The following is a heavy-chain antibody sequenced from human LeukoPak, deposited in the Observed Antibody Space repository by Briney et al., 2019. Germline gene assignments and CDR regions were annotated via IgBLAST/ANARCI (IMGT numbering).Heavy chain of an antibody. J-gene: IGHJ4*02. CDR1: GFTFSSYA. D-gene: IGHD3-10*01. CDR3: ARSWGWCSSGSYCQLFDY. V-gene: IGHV3-30-3*01. Sequence: GRSLRLSCAASGFTFSSYAMHWVRQAPGKGLEWVAVISYDGSNKYYADSVKGRFTISRDNSKNTLYLQMNSLRAEDTAVYYCARSWGWCSSGSYCQLFDYWGQGTLVTVSS. CDR2: ISYDGSNK.